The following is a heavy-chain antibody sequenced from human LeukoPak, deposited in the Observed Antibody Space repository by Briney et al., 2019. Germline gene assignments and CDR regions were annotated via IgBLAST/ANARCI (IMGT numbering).Heavy chain of an antibody. CDR2: INPNSGGT. J-gene: IGHJ4*02. CDR1: GYTFTGYY. Sequence: ASVKVSCKASGYTFTGYYMHWVRQAPGQGLEWMGWINPNSGGTNYAQKLQGRVTMTRDTSISTAYMELSRLRSDDTAVYYCARDDMYISGWYVDYWGQGTLVTVSS. CDR3: ARDDMYISGWYVDY. V-gene: IGHV1-2*02. D-gene: IGHD6-19*01.